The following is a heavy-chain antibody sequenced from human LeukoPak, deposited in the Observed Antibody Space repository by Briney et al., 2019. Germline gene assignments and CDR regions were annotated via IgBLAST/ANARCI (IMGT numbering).Heavy chain of an antibody. D-gene: IGHD2-15*01. Sequence: PGRSLRLSCAASGFTFSSYWMSWVRHAPGKGLEWVANIKQDGSEKYYVDSVKGRFTISRDNAKNSLYLQMNSLRAEDTAVYYCARDRSRYGVVAATLATRFGPWGQGTLVTVSS. J-gene: IGHJ5*02. CDR3: ARDRSRYGVVAATLATRFGP. CDR2: IKQDGSEK. V-gene: IGHV3-7*01. CDR1: GFTFSSYW.